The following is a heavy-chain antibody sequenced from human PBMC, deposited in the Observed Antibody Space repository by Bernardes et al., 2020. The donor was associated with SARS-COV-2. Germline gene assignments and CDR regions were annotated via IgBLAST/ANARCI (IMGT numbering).Heavy chain of an antibody. Sequence: GGSLRRSCAASGFTFRDYGMHWVRQAPGKGLEWVAVIWYDGSETKYVDSVRGRFTISRDNTRNTLFLQMNSLRAEDTAVYYCASLGTTETAFDYWGQGTLVSVSS. CDR2: IWYDGSET. J-gene: IGHJ4*02. CDR1: GFTFRDYG. D-gene: IGHD1-1*01. V-gene: IGHV3-33*01. CDR3: ASLGTTETAFDY.